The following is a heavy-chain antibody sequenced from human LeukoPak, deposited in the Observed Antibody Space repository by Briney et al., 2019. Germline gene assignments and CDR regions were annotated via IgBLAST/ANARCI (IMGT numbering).Heavy chain of an antibody. CDR1: GFTFDDYA. V-gene: IGHV3-9*01. CDR3: AKGKVPDSYYYGMDV. Sequence: PGGSLRLSCAASGFTFDDYAMHWVRHAPGKGLEWVSGISWNSGSIGYADSVKGRFTISRDNAKNSLYLQMNSLRAEDTALYYCAKGKVPDSYYYGMDVWGQGTTVTVSS. J-gene: IGHJ6*02. CDR2: ISWNSGSI.